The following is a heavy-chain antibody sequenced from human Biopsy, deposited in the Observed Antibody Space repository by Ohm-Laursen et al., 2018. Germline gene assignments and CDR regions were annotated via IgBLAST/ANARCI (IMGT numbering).Heavy chain of an antibody. J-gene: IGHJ5*02. CDR2: IKHSGST. Sequence: GTLSLTCAVYVGSFSGYYWSWIRQPPGKGLEWIGEIKHSGSTNYNPSLKSRVTISVDTSKNQFSLKLNSVTAADTAVYYCARDYDTSGYYYVSWGQGTLVTVSS. V-gene: IGHV4-34*01. CDR1: VGSFSGYY. D-gene: IGHD3-22*01. CDR3: ARDYDTSGYYYVS.